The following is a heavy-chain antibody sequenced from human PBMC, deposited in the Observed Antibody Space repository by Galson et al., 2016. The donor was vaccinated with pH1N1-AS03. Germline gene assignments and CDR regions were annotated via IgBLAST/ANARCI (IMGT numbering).Heavy chain of an antibody. CDR1: GYSITTGHY. D-gene: IGHD6-19*01. CDR3: ARSPRLISVAGTFPSRFDF. CDR2: IYPGVST. J-gene: IGHJ4*02. V-gene: IGHV4-38-2*02. Sequence: SETLSLTCTVSGYSITTGHYWGWIRQPPGKGLEWIGSIYPGVSTDYNPSLKSRVTISVDTSKNQFSLKLSSVTAADTAVYYCARSPRLISVAGTFPSRFDFWGQGTLVTVSS.